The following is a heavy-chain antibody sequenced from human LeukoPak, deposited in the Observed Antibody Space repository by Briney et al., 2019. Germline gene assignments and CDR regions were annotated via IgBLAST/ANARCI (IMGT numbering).Heavy chain of an antibody. V-gene: IGHV3-11*04. CDR2: ISSSGSTI. CDR1: GFTFSDYY. J-gene: IGHJ4*02. CDR3: AKDMSGGDCPDY. D-gene: IGHD2-21*02. Sequence: GALRLSCAASGFTFSDYYMSWIRQAPGKGLEWVSYISSSGSTIYYADSVKGRFTISRDNSKNTLYLQMNSLRAEDTAVYYCAKDMSGGDCPDYWGQGTLVTVSS.